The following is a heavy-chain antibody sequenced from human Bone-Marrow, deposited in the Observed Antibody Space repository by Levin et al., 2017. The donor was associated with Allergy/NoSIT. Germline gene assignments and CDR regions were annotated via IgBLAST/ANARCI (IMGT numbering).Heavy chain of an antibody. V-gene: IGHV3-9*01. CDR3: AKDKQPYVSATFNS. J-gene: IGHJ4*02. CDR2: ISWNSDTT. D-gene: IGHD6-13*01. Sequence: SLKISCVASGFTFDDYAMHWVRQRPGKGLEWVSHISWNSDTTNYADSVKGRFTVSRDNVQNSLYLQMNNLRPEDSAFYFCAKDKQPYVSATFNSWGQGTLVTVSS. CDR1: GFTFDDYA.